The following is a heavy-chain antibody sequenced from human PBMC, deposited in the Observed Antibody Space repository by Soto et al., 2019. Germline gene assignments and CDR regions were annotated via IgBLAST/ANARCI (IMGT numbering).Heavy chain of an antibody. CDR2: IYHSGST. J-gene: IGHJ6*02. V-gene: IGHV4-38-2*02. CDR1: GYSISSGYY. Sequence: SETLSLTCAVSGYSISSGYYWGWIQQPPGKGLEWIGSIYHSGSTYYNPSLKSRVTISVDTSKNQFSLKLSSVTAADTAVYYCARDPIQLWFGERGGMAVWGQGTTVT. D-gene: IGHD3-10*01. CDR3: ARDPIQLWFGERGGMAV.